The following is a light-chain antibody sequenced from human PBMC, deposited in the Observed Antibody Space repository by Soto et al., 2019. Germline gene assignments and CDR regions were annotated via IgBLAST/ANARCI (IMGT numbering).Light chain of an antibody. CDR2: EVT. J-gene: IGLJ1*01. Sequence: QSALTQPASVSGSPGQSITISCTGTSSDVGAYNHVSWYQHHPGKAPKLMIYEVTNRPSGVSDRFSGSKSGNTASLTVSGLQAEDEADYYCSSYAGSSNVFGTGTKVTVL. CDR3: SSYAGSSNV. V-gene: IGLV2-14*01. CDR1: SSDVGAYNH.